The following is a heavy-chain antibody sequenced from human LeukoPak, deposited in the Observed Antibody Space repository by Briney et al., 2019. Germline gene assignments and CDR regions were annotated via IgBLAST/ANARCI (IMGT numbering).Heavy chain of an antibody. D-gene: IGHD6-13*01. CDR3: ARELATIAAAGID. CDR2: IYYSGST. CDR1: GGSISSYY. Sequence: SETLSLTCTVSGGSISSYYWSWIRQPPGKGLEWIGYIYYSGSTNYNPSLKSRVTISVDTSKNQFSLKLSSVTAADTAVYYCARELATIAAAGIDWGQGTLVTVSS. V-gene: IGHV4-59*01. J-gene: IGHJ4*02.